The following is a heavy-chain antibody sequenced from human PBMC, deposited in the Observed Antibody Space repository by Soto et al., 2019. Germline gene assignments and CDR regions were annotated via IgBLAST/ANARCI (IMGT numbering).Heavy chain of an antibody. CDR2: IIPIFATA. J-gene: IGHJ6*02. CDR3: ARSPGGSISSHIYYYYYYGMYV. D-gene: IGHD2-2*01. Sequence: QVQLGQSGAEVQKPGSSVKVSCKAPGGTFSSYAISWVRQAPGQGLEWMGGIIPIFATAKYAQKFQGRVTITADESTSTGYMELSRLRSADTAVCYSARSPGGSISSHIYYYYYYGMYVWGPGTTVTVSS. CDR1: GGTFSSYA. V-gene: IGHV1-69*01.